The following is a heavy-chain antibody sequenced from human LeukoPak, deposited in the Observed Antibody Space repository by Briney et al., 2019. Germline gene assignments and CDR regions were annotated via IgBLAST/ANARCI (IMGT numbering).Heavy chain of an antibody. CDR3: ARRMSLRRYYDSSFSWFDP. Sequence: SETLSLTCTVSGGSISSSNYFWGWIRQPPGKGLEWIGSIYYSGSTYYSPSLKSRVTISVDTSKNQFSLKLSSVTAADTAVYYCARRMSLRRYYDSSFSWFDPWGQGTLVTVSS. CDR1: GGSISSSNYF. CDR2: IYYSGST. J-gene: IGHJ5*02. D-gene: IGHD3-22*01. V-gene: IGHV4-39*01.